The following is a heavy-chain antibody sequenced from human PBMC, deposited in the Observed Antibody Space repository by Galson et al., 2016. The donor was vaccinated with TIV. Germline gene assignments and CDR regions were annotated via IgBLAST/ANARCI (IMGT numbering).Heavy chain of an antibody. CDR1: GYSISSGYY. J-gene: IGHJ4*02. V-gene: IGHV4-38-2*01. Sequence: TCAVSGYSISSGYYWGWIRQPPGKGLEWIGSIYESGNTYYNPSLKSRVTISVDTSKNHFSLNLSSVTAADTAVYYCARHVSGWSFDYWGQGTLVTVSS. CDR2: IYESGNT. CDR3: ARHVSGWSFDY. D-gene: IGHD6-19*01.